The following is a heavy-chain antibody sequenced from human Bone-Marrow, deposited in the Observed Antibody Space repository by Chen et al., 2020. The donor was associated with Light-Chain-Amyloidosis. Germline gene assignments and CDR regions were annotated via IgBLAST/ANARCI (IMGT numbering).Heavy chain of an antibody. D-gene: IGHD5-12*01. CDR3: ARRRDGYNFDY. CDR1: NYW. Sequence: NYWIGWVRQMPGKGLEWMGVIYPDDSDARYSPSIEGQVTISADKSITTAYLQWRSLKASDTAMYYCARRRDGYNFDYWGQGTLVTVSS. CDR2: IYPDDSDA. J-gene: IGHJ4*02. V-gene: IGHV5-51*01.